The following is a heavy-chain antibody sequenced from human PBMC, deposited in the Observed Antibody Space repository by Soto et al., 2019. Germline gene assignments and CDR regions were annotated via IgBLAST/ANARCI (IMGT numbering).Heavy chain of an antibody. Sequence: QVQLVQSGAEVKKPGSSVKVSCKASGGTFSSYAISWVRQAPGQGLEWMGGIIPIFGTANYAQKFQGRVTITADESTSTAYMELSRLRSEDTAVYYCARDHCSSTSCQPDPSDWFDPWGQGTLVTVSS. CDR1: GGTFSSYA. CDR2: IIPIFGTA. V-gene: IGHV1-69*01. J-gene: IGHJ5*02. D-gene: IGHD2-2*01. CDR3: ARDHCSSTSCQPDPSDWFDP.